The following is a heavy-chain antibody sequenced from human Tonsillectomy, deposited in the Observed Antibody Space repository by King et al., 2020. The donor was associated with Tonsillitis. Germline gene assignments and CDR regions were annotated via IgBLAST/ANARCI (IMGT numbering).Heavy chain of an antibody. CDR1: GYSFSSYW. D-gene: IGHD3-16*01. Sequence: VQLVESRAEVKKPGESLKISCKGSGYSFSSYWIAWLRQIPGKGLEWVAIIHLDDSDIRYNSSFQGQVTVSGDKSVSTAYLQWNSLKASDNAMYFCARNDQGGRAFDIWGQGTMVTVSS. CDR3: ARNDQGGRAFDI. V-gene: IGHV5-51*03. J-gene: IGHJ3*02. CDR2: IHLDDSDI.